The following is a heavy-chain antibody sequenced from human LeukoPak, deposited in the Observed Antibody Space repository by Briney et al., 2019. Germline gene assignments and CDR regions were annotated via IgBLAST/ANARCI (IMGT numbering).Heavy chain of an antibody. CDR2: ISAYNGNT. J-gene: IGHJ6*02. V-gene: IGHV1-18*01. Sequence: ASVKVSCKASGYTFTSYGISWVRQAPGQGLEWMGWISAYNGNTNYAQKLQGRVTMTTDTSTSTAYMELRSLRSDDTAVYYWARGPLGYCSGGSCYSYYYGMDVWGQGTTVTVSS. CDR1: GYTFTSYG. CDR3: ARGPLGYCSGGSCYSYYYGMDV. D-gene: IGHD2-15*01.